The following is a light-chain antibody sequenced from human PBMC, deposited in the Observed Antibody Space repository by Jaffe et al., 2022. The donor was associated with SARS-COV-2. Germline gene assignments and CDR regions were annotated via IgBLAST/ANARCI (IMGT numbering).Light chain of an antibody. CDR3: QQYNSYPMYT. CDR2: KAS. CDR1: QSITSW. J-gene: IGKJ2*01. Sequence: DIQMTQSPSTLSASVGDRVTITCRASQSITSWLAWYQQKPGKAPKLLIYKASSLESGVPSRFSGSGSGTEFTLTISSLQPDDFGTYYCQQYNSYPMYTFGQGTKLEIK. V-gene: IGKV1-5*03.